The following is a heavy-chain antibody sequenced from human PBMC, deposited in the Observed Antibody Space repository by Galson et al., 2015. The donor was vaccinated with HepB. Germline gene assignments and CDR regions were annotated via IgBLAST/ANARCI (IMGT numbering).Heavy chain of an antibody. V-gene: IGHV1-69*06. Sequence: SVKVSSTASGDTFNYFATNWVRQAPGQGPEWMGGIIPIVRTPNYAQRFQGRVTTTADSGQSTAYMELNTLRVEDTAVYYCARPSMEMNECDGMDVWGQGTTVIVSS. D-gene: IGHD1-1*01. J-gene: IGHJ6*02. CDR3: ARPSMEMNECDGMDV. CDR1: GDTFNYFA. CDR2: IIPIVRTP.